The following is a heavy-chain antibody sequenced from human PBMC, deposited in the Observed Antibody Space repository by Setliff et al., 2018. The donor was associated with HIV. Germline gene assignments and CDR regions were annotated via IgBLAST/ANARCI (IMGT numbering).Heavy chain of an antibody. CDR2: ISPNNDDT. CDR3: AGGRSLVRGSGSPEYYYMDV. CDR1: GYTFIDYF. J-gene: IGHJ6*03. Sequence: ASVKVSCKASGYTFIDYFMHWVRQAPGQGLEWMGWISPNNDDTGYAQKFQGRVTMTRNTSISTAFMELSSRRSEDTAVYYCAGGRSLVRGSGSPEYYYMDVWGKGTTVT. D-gene: IGHD3-10*01. V-gene: IGHV1-8*02.